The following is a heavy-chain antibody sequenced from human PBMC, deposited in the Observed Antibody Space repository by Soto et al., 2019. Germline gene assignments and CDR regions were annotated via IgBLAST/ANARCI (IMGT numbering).Heavy chain of an antibody. CDR2: ISGSGGTT. D-gene: IGHD2-8*01. J-gene: IGHJ4*02. V-gene: IGHV3-23*01. Sequence: EVHLLDSGGGLVQPGGSLTLSCVASGFIFDTYAMSWVRQAPGKGLEWVSAISGSGGTTYYADSVKGRLTISRDNSKNILYLQLNSLRVEDTAVYCCAKGRGRFKSGVQKTFDSWGQGTLVTVSS. CDR3: AKGRGRFKSGVQKTFDS. CDR1: GFIFDTYA.